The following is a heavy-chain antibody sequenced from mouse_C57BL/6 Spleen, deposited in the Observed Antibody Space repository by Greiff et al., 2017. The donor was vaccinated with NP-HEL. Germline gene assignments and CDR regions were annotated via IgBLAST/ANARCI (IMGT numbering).Heavy chain of an antibody. Sequence: EVQLKESGPELVKPGASVKISCKASGYSFTGYYMNWVKQSPEKSLEWIGEINPSTGGTTYNQKFKAKATLTVDKSSSTAYMQLKSLTSEDSAVYYCARWGGYWGKGTTLTVSS. J-gene: IGHJ2*01. CDR2: INPSTGGT. CDR3: ARWGGY. D-gene: IGHD1-1*02. V-gene: IGHV1-42*01. CDR1: GYSFTGYY.